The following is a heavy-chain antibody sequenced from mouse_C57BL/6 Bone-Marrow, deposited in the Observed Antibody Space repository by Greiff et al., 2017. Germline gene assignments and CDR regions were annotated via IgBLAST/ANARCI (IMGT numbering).Heavy chain of an antibody. CDR3: ASIYYDYAAD. J-gene: IGHJ3*01. Sequence: QFQLQQSVAELVKLGASVKVSCKASAYTFPSYWMHWLKHRPGQGLDWLGRIHPSDSDTNYNQKFKGKATLTVDKSSSTAYMQLSSLTSEDSAVYYCASIYYDYAADGGQGTLGTVSA. CDR2: IHPSDSDT. V-gene: IGHV1-74*01. CDR1: AYTFPSYW. D-gene: IGHD2-4*01.